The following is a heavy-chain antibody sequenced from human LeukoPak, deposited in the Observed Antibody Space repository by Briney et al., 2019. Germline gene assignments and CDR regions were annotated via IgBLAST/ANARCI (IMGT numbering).Heavy chain of an antibody. CDR3: ARVLKRTYYYDSSGYLDAFDI. CDR2: IYYSGST. CDR1: GGSISSYY. J-gene: IGHJ3*02. V-gene: IGHV4-39*07. Sequence: SETLSLTCTVSGGSISSYYWGWIRQPPGKGLEWIGSIYYSGSTYYNPSLKSRVTISVDTSKNQFSLKLSSVTAADTAVYYCARVLKRTYYYDSSGYLDAFDIWGQGTMVTVSS. D-gene: IGHD3-22*01.